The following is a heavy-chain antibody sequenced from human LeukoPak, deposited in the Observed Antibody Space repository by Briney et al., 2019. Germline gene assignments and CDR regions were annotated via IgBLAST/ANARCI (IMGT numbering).Heavy chain of an antibody. Sequence: PGGSLRLSCAASGFTFSDYYMGWIRQAPGKGLEWVSYISSSSSYIYYADSVKGRFTISRDNAKNSLYLQMNSLRAEDTAVYYCARDVNWNYCDYWGHGTLVTVSS. CDR3: ARDVNWNYCDY. CDR2: ISSSSSYI. CDR1: GFTFSDYY. V-gene: IGHV3-11*06. J-gene: IGHJ4*01. D-gene: IGHD1-20*01.